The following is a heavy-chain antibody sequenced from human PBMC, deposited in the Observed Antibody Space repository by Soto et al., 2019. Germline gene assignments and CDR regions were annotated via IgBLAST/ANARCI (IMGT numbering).Heavy chain of an antibody. J-gene: IGHJ4*02. CDR3: ARDLRLYYYDSSGSLGFDY. CDR2: IRYDGSNK. CDR1: GFTFSSYG. D-gene: IGHD3-22*01. V-gene: IGHV3-33*01. Sequence: PGGSLRLSCAASGFTFSSYGMHWVRQAPGKGLEWVAVIRYDGSNKYYADSVKGRFTISRDNSKNTLYLQMNSLRAEDTAVYYCARDLRLYYYDSSGSLGFDYWGQGTLVTVSS.